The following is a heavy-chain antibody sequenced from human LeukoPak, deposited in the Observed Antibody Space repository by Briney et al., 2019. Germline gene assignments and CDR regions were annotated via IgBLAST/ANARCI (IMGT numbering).Heavy chain of an antibody. CDR1: GYSISSGYY. CDR2: IYHSGST. V-gene: IGHV4-38-2*02. J-gene: IGHJ3*02. D-gene: IGHD3-10*01. CDR3: AREGARITMVRGVMENAFDI. Sequence: SETLSLTCTVSGYSISSGYYWGWIRQPPGKGLEWIGSIYHSGSTYYNPSLKSRVTISVDTSRNQFSLKLSSVTAADTAVYYCAREGARITMVRGVMENAFDIWGQGTMVTVSS.